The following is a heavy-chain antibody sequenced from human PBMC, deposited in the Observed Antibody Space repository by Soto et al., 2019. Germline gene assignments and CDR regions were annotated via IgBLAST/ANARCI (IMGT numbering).Heavy chain of an antibody. J-gene: IGHJ2*01. V-gene: IGHV1-69*01. Sequence: QVQLVQSGAEVQKPGSSVKVSCKASGGTFSSYAISWVRQAPGQGLEWMGGIIPIFGTANYAQKFQGRVTITADESTSTAYMELSSLRSEDTAVYYCARLLMVYATNWYFDLWGRGTLVTVSS. D-gene: IGHD2-8*01. CDR3: ARLLMVYATNWYFDL. CDR1: GGTFSSYA. CDR2: IIPIFGTA.